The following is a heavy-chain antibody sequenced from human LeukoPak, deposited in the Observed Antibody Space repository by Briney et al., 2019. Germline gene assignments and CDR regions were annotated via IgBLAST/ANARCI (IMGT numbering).Heavy chain of an antibody. CDR1: GYAFNNYS. J-gene: IGHJ3*01. D-gene: IGHD4-17*01. V-gene: IGHV7-4-1*02. Sequence: ASVTVSCKASGYAFNNYSMHWLRQAPGQGLEWVGWINTNTGNTTYDQGFTRRFVFSVDTSVSEAYLKMSTVKAEDTAVYYCARDRYGEYGIDVWGHGTMVTVSS. CDR2: INTNTGNT. CDR3: ARDRYGEYGIDV.